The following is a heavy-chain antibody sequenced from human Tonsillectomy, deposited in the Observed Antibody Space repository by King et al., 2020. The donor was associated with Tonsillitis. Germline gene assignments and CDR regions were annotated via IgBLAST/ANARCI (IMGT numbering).Heavy chain of an antibody. CDR2: ISYDGSYD. CDR3: AKDLRTVIRGAGRFQH. J-gene: IGHJ1*01. D-gene: IGHD3-10*01. CDR1: GFLFSNSG. V-gene: IGHV3-30*04. Sequence: VQLVESGGGVVQPGRSLRLSCAASGFLFSNSGVHWVRQAPGKGLEWVAGISYDGSYDYYADSVKGRFTISRDNSNNTLYLQLSSLRPEDTAVYYCAKDLRTVIRGAGRFQHWGQGTLVTVSS.